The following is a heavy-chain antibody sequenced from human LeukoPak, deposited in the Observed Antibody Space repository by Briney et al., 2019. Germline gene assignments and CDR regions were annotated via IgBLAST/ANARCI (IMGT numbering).Heavy chain of an antibody. V-gene: IGHV3-15*01. CDR3: ATEYYGSYNY. CDR2: IKSNTDGGTT. Sequence: GGSLRLSCAASGXTFSNAWMSWVRQAPGKGLEWVGHIKSNTDGGTTDYAAPVKGRFTISRDDSKTTLYLQMNSLKTEDTALYYCATEYYGSYNYWGQGTLVTVSS. J-gene: IGHJ4*02. D-gene: IGHD1-26*01. CDR1: GXTFSNAW.